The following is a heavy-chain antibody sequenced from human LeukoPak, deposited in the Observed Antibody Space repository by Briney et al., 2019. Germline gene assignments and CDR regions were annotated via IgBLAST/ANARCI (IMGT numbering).Heavy chain of an antibody. CDR2: ISGSGGNT. CDR1: GFTFSNYG. CDR3: AKRPDSSGYYTGNFHH. V-gene: IGHV3-23*01. D-gene: IGHD3-22*01. Sequence: TGGSLRLSCAASGFTFSNYGMSWVRQAPGKGLEWVSAISGSGGNTYYADSVKGRFTISRDNSKNTLYLQMNSLRAEDTAVYYCAKRPDSSGYYTGNFHHWGQGTLVTVSS. J-gene: IGHJ1*01.